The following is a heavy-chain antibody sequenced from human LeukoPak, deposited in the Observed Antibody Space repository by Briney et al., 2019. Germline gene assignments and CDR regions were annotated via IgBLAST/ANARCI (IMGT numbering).Heavy chain of an antibody. CDR3: AKSGPSRFDY. D-gene: IGHD6-25*01. CDR2: ISTSSSYI. CDR1: GFTFGNYN. Sequence: KPGGSLRLSCAASGFTFGNYNMNWVRQAPGKGLEWVSSISTSSSYIYYADSVKGRFTISRDNSKNTLSLQMNSLRAEDTAVYYCAKSGPSRFDYWGQGTLVTVSS. V-gene: IGHV3-21*04. J-gene: IGHJ4*02.